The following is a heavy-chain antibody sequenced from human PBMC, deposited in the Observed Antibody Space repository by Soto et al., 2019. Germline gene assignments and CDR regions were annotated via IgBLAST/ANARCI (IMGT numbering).Heavy chain of an antibody. CDR3: ARQKKQATIFDY. CDR2: IYYSGST. V-gene: IGHV4-59*08. J-gene: IGHJ4*02. D-gene: IGHD5-12*01. CDR1: GGSISSYY. Sequence: QVQLQESGPGLVKPSETLSLTCTVSGGSISSYYWSWIRQPPGKGLEWIGYIYYSGSTNYNPSLKSRVTISVDTSKNQFSLKLSSVTAADTAVYYCARQKKQATIFDYWGQGTLVTVSS.